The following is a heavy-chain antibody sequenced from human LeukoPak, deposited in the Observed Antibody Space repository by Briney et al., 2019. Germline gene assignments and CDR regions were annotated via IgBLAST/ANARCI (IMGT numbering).Heavy chain of an antibody. D-gene: IGHD4-17*01. Sequence: SETLSLTCTVSGYSISSGYYWSWIRRPPGKGLEWIGYIYYSGSTNYNPSLKSRVTISVDTSKNQFSLKLSSVTAADTAVYYCASHPGYGDHGEWGQGTLVTVSS. CDR1: GYSISSGYY. CDR2: IYYSGST. J-gene: IGHJ4*02. CDR3: ASHPGYGDHGE. V-gene: IGHV4-59*08.